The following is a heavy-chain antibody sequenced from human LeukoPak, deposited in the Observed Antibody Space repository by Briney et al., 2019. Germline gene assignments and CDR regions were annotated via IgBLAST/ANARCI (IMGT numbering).Heavy chain of an antibody. CDR3: ARDASPGYFDL. Sequence: PGGSLRLSCAVSGFTFSSYWMHWVRQGPGKGLAWVSRITSDGSATDYADSVKGRSTISRDNAKNTLYLHMDSLRAEDTAVYYCARDASPGYFDLWGRGTLVTVSS. V-gene: IGHV3-74*01. J-gene: IGHJ2*01. CDR2: ITSDGSAT. D-gene: IGHD2-15*01. CDR1: GFTFSSYW.